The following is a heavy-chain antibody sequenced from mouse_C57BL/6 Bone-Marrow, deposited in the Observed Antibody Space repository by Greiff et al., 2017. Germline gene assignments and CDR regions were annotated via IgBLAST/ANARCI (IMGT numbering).Heavy chain of an antibody. CDR3: AREKTARDYYAMDY. J-gene: IGHJ4*01. V-gene: IGHV1-81*01. Sequence: QVQLQQSGAELARPGASVKLSCKASGYTFTSYGISWVKQRTGQGLEWIGEISPRSGNTYYNEKFKGKATLTADKSSSTAYMELRSLTSEDSAVYFCAREKTARDYYAMDYWGQGTSVTVSS. CDR2: ISPRSGNT. CDR1: GYTFTSYG. D-gene: IGHD3-2*01.